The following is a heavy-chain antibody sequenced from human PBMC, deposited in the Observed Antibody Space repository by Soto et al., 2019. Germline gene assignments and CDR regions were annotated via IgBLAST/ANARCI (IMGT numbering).Heavy chain of an antibody. CDR2: ISAYNGNT. CDR1: GYTFTSYG. CDR3: ARCMWGSSGSRGWCYGMDV. V-gene: IGHV1-18*01. D-gene: IGHD3-22*01. J-gene: IGHJ6*02. Sequence: ASVKVSCKASGYTFTSYGISWVRQAPGQGLEWMGWISAYNGNTNYAQKLQGRVTMTTDTSTSTAYMEPRSLRSDDTAVYYCARCMWGSSGSRGWCYGMDVWGQGTTVTVS.